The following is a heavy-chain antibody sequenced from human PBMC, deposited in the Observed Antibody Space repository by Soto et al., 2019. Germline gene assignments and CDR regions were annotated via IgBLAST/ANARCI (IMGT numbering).Heavy chain of an antibody. V-gene: IGHV4-59*01. CDR2: IYYSGST. J-gene: IGHJ4*02. D-gene: IGHD3-10*01. Sequence: SATRSLSCTGSGVSISSYYWSGSLQPPGTGLEWIGYIYYSGSTNYNPSLKSRVTISVDTSKNQFSLKLSSVTAADTAVYYCARNAIYSYGSGRYSVFDYWGQGTLFIGSS. CDR1: GVSISSYY. CDR3: ARNAIYSYGSGRYSVFDY.